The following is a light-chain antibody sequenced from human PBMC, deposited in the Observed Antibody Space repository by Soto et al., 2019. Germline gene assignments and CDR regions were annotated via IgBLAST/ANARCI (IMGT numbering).Light chain of an antibody. V-gene: IGLV1-51*02. CDR2: ENN. J-gene: IGLJ2*01. CDR1: SSNLGNNY. Sequence: QSALTQPPSVSAAQGQQVTISCSGRSSNLGNNYVSWYQQLPGTAPKLLLYENNKRPSGIPARFSGSKSGTSATLGITGLQTGDEYDYYFGTCDSSLSAVVFGGGTKLTVL. CDR3: GTCDSSLSAVV.